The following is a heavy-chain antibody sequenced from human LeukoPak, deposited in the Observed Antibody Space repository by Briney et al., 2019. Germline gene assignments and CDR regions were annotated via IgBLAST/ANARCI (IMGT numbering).Heavy chain of an antibody. D-gene: IGHD3-16*01. V-gene: IGHV1-46*01. CDR3: AKLATSDTGETY. CDR2: INPSGDST. Sequence: ASVKVSCKASGYTFTVNHIHWVRQAPGQGLEWMGVINPSGDSTTYAQNFQGRVTMTRDTSTSTVYMELRSLRSEDTAIYYCAKLATSDTGETYWGQGTLVTVSS. J-gene: IGHJ4*02. CDR1: GYTFTVNH.